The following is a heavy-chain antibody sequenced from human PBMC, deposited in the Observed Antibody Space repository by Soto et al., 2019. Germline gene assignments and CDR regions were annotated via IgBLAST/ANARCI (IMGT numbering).Heavy chain of an antibody. V-gene: IGHV3-30*18. CDR2: ISYDGSNK. Sequence: GGSLRLSCAASGFTFDDYAMHWVRQAPGKGLEWVAVISYDGSNKYYADSVKGRFTISKDNSKNTLYLQMNSLRVEDTALYYCANAFSIMVPYGMDVWGQGTMVTVSS. CDR1: GFTFDDYA. D-gene: IGHD3-10*01. J-gene: IGHJ6*02. CDR3: ANAFSIMVPYGMDV.